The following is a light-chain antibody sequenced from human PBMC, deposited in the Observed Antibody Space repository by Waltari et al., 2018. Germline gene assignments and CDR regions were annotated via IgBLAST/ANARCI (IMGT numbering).Light chain of an antibody. Sequence: QAVVTQEPSLTVSPGGTITLTCGSSTGPVTSSHYPYWFQQKPGQAPRTLIYDTNNKHSWTPARFSGSLLGGKAALTLSGAQPEDEAEYYCLLHYSGPRVFGGGTKLTVL. CDR3: LLHYSGPRV. J-gene: IGLJ3*02. CDR1: TGPVTSSHY. CDR2: DTN. V-gene: IGLV7-46*01.